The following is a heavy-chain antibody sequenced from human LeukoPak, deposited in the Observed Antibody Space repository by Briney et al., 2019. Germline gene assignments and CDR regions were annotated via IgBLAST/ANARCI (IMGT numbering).Heavy chain of an antibody. D-gene: IGHD3-16*01. CDR1: GGSISTSGYY. J-gene: IGHJ2*01. CDR3: ASSYDNVRYFDL. Sequence: SETLSLTCTVSGGSISTSGYYWGWIRQPPGKGLEWIGSISYSGSTYYSPSLKSRVTISVDTSKNQFSLKLSSVTAADTAVYYCASSYDNVRYFDLWGRGTLVTVSS. V-gene: IGHV4-39*01. CDR2: ISYSGST.